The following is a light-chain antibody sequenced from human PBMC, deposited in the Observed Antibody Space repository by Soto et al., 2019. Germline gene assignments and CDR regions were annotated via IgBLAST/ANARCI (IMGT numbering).Light chain of an antibody. J-gene: IGKJ4*01. Sequence: DIQMTQSPSSLSASVGDRVTITCRASRGISNYLAWYQQKPGKVPKLLIYAASTLQSGVPSRFSGSGSGTDFTLTISSLQPEDVATYYCQKYKGTFGGGTKVEIK. CDR2: AAS. CDR1: RGISNY. V-gene: IGKV1-27*01. CDR3: QKYKGT.